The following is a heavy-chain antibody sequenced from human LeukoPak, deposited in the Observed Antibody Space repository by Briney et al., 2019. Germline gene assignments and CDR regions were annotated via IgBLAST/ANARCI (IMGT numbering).Heavy chain of an antibody. D-gene: IGHD2-2*01. J-gene: IGHJ6*03. CDR3: ARHEGHIVVVPAAKAPDYYYYYMDV. CDR2: IYYSGST. V-gene: IGHV4-39*01. Sequence: SETLSLTCTVSGGSISSSSYYWGWIRQPPGKGLEWIGSIYYSGSTYYNPSLKSRVTISVDTSKNQFSLKPSSVTAADTAVYYCARHEGHIVVVPAAKAPDYYYYYMDVWGQGTLVTVSS. CDR1: GGSISSSSYY.